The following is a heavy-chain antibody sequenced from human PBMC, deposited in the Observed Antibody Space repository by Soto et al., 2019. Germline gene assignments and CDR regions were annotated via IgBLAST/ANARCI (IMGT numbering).Heavy chain of an antibody. CDR1: GFSVGGNP. CDR2: IHTGGST. V-gene: IGHV3-53*01. J-gene: IGHJ4*02. D-gene: IGHD6-19*01. CDR3: ERAVDDDS. Sequence: EVKLVESGGGLMQPGGYLRLSCAASGFSVGGNPMTWVRQAPGKGLEWVASIHTGGSTFYADPVKRRFTISRDNSKAMVYLQMNSVTVADTAMYFCERAVDDDSWGRGTLVTVSS.